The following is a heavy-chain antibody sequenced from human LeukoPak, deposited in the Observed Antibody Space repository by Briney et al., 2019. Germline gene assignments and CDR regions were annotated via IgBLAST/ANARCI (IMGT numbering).Heavy chain of an antibody. CDR3: ATYGDYPLDR. D-gene: IGHD4-17*01. J-gene: IGHJ5*02. CDR2: IHYSGKT. Sequence: SETLSLTCTVSSGSISSGAYYWGWIRQPPGKGLEWIGTIHYSGKTYYNPSLKSRITISIDTSKKQFALKLSSVTAADTAVYYCATYGDYPLDRWGQGTVVTVSS. CDR1: SGSISSGAYY. V-gene: IGHV4-39*06.